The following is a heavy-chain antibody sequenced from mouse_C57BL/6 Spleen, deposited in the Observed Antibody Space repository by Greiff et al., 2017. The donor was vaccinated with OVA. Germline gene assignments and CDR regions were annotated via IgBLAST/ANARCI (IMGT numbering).Heavy chain of an antibody. Sequence: VKLLESGAELVRPGASVTLSCTASGFTFTDYDMHWVKQTPVHGLEWIGAIDTETGGTAYNQKFKGKAILTADKSSNTAYMELRSLTSEDSAYYYCNEGGFAYWGQGTLVTVSA. CDR2: IDTETGGT. CDR3: NEGGFAY. V-gene: IGHV1-15*01. CDR1: GFTFTDYD. J-gene: IGHJ3*01.